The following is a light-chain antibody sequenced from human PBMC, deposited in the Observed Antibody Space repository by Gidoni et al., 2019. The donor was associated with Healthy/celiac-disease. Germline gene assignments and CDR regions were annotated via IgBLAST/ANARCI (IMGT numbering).Light chain of an antibody. J-gene: IGKJ1*01. Sequence: EIVLTQSPATLSLSPGERATLSCRASQRVSSYLAWYQQKPGQAPRLLIYDASTRATGIPARFSGSGSGTDFTLTNSSLEPEDFAVYYCQQRSNWPPWTFXXXTKVEIK. CDR1: QRVSSY. CDR3: QQRSNWPPWT. V-gene: IGKV3-11*01. CDR2: DAS.